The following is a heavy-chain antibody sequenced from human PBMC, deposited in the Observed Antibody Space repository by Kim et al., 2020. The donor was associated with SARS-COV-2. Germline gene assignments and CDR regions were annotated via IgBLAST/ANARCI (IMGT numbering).Heavy chain of an antibody. CDR2: INHSGST. CDR3: ARGKYYYDSSGFYY. J-gene: IGHJ4*02. Sequence: SETLSLTCAVYGGSFSGYYWSWIRQPPGKGLEWIGEINHSGSTNYNPSLKSRVTISVDTSKNQFSLKLSSVTAADTAVYYCARGKYYYDSSGFYYWGQGTLVTVSS. D-gene: IGHD3-22*01. V-gene: IGHV4-34*01. CDR1: GGSFSGYY.